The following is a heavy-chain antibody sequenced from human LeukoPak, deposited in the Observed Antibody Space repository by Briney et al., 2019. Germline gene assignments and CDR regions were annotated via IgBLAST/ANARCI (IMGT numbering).Heavy chain of an antibody. V-gene: IGHV3-23*01. Sequence: GGSLRLSCEASGFTFSNYAMSWVRQAPGKGLECVSAISSSGGTTDYADSVKGRFTISRDNSKNTLYLQMNSLRAEDTAVYYCAKDFTMIRGSELDYWGQGTLVTVSS. CDR2: ISSSGGTT. CDR1: GFTFSNYA. D-gene: IGHD3-10*01. CDR3: AKDFTMIRGSELDY. J-gene: IGHJ4*02.